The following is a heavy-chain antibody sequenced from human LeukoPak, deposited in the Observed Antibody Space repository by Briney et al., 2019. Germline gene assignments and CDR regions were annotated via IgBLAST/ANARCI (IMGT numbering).Heavy chain of an antibody. V-gene: IGHV1-2*02. D-gene: IGHD6-19*01. CDR1: GYTLTGYY. CDR2: IHPNSGDT. J-gene: IGHJ1*01. CDR3: ARLATVPG. Sequence: ASVKVSCKASGYTLTGYYLHWVRPAPGQGLEWMGWIHPNSGDTNYAQKFQGRVTMTRDTSISTAYMELSSLRSDDTAVYFCARLATVPGWGQGTLVTVSS.